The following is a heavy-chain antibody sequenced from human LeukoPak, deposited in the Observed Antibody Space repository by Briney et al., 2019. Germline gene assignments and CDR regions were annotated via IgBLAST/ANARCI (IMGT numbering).Heavy chain of an antibody. CDR1: GYIFSIYA. CDR2: INPNTGNP. Sequence: GASVKVSCKASGYIFSIYAMIWVRQAPGQGLELMGWINPNTGNPTYAQGFTGRFVFSLDTSVSTAYLQIRSLKAEDTAVYYCARDYTLALGTTTYFQHWGQGTLVTVSS. CDR3: ARDYTLALGTTTYFQH. J-gene: IGHJ1*01. D-gene: IGHD1-7*01. V-gene: IGHV7-4-1*02.